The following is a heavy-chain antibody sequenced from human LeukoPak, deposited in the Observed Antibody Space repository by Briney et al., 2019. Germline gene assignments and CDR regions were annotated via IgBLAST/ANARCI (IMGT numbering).Heavy chain of an antibody. CDR3: AKGELHFNTCSFDY. D-gene: IGHD1-26*01. CDR1: GFTFTNAW. Sequence: GGSLRLSCAASGFTFTNAWMNWVRQAPGKGLEWVGRIKSKADGETIDYAAPVKGRFTFSRDNSRNTLYLQMDSLKTEDTAVYYCAKGELHFNTCSFDYWGQGTLVTVSS. J-gene: IGHJ4*02. CDR2: IKSKADGETI. V-gene: IGHV3-15*07.